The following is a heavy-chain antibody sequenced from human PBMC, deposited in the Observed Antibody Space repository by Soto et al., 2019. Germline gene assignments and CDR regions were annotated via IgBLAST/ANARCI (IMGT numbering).Heavy chain of an antibody. CDR3: ARKFGGYGYNWFDP. J-gene: IGHJ5*02. V-gene: IGHV3-72*01. D-gene: IGHD5-12*01. CDR1: GFTFSDHY. Sequence: EVQMVESGGGLVQPGGSLRLSCAASGFTFSDHYMDWVRQAPGKGLEWVGRTRNKANSYTTEYAASVKGRFTISRDDSKNSLYLQMNSLKTEDTAVYYCARKFGGYGYNWFDPWGQGTLVTVSS. CDR2: TRNKANSYTT.